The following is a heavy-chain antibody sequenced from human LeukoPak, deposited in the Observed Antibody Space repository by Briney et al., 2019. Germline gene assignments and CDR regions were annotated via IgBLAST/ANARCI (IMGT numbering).Heavy chain of an antibody. D-gene: IGHD6-13*01. CDR2: IYSSGST. CDR3: ARVSIAAAGTIGISFDY. CDR1: GASISSGSNY. V-gene: IGHV4-39*07. J-gene: IGHJ4*02. Sequence: PSETLSLTCSVSGASISSGSNYWGWIRQPPGKTLEWIGSIYSSGSTYYNPSLKSRVIIIIDTPKNQFSLKLSSVTAADTAVYYCARVSIAAAGTIGISFDYWGQGTLVTVSS.